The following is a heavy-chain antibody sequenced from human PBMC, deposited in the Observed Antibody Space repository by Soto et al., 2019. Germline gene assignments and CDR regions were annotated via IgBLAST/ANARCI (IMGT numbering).Heavy chain of an antibody. Sequence: QVQLVQSGAEVKKPGSSVKVSCKASGGTFSSYAISWVRQAPGQGLEWMGGIIPIFGTANYAQKFQGRVTITADESTSTAYMELSSLRSEDTAVYYCARGGNDILTGYPDSFDYWGQGTLVTVSS. J-gene: IGHJ4*02. CDR2: IIPIFGTA. CDR3: ARGGNDILTGYPDSFDY. CDR1: GGTFSSYA. V-gene: IGHV1-69*12. D-gene: IGHD3-9*01.